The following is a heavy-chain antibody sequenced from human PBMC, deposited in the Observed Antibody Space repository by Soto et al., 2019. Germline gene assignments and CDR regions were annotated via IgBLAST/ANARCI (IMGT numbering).Heavy chain of an antibody. V-gene: IGHV1-18*01. D-gene: IGHD6-25*01. CDR3: ARGADGDY. CDR1: GYIFTNYD. Sequence: QVQMVQSGAEVKKPGASVKVSCKASGYIFTNYDISWLRQAPGQGLEWIGWISTYNGNTKYAQKLQDRVNMATDTSTTTAYMELRGLTGDDTAVYYCARGADGDYWGQGTLVIVSS. J-gene: IGHJ4*02. CDR2: ISTYNGNT.